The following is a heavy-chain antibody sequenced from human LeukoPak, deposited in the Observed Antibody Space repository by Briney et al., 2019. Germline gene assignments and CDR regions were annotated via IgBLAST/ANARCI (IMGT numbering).Heavy chain of an antibody. CDR2: ISSSSSYI. CDR1: GFTFSSYS. D-gene: IGHD6-19*01. V-gene: IGHV3-21*01. Sequence: PGGSLRLSCAASGFTFSSYSMNWVRQAPGKGLEWVSSISSSSSYIYYADSVKGRFTISRDNAKNSLYLQMNSLRAEDTAVYCCARDLGSGWQHFDYWGQGTLVTVSS. J-gene: IGHJ4*02. CDR3: ARDLGSGWQHFDY.